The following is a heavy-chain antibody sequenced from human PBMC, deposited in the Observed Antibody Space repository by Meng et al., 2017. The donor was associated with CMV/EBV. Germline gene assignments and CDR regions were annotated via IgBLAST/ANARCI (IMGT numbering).Heavy chain of an antibody. CDR3: AKEPDTYYDFWSGYYYYYYGKDV. V-gene: IGHV3-30*02. Sequence: GGSLRLSCAASGFTFSSYGMHWVRQAPGKGLEWVAFIRYDGSNKYYADSVKGRFTISRDNSKNTLYLQMNSLRAEDTAVYYCAKEPDTYYDFWSGYYYYYYGKDVWGQGTTVTVSS. CDR1: GFTFSSYG. CDR2: IRYDGSNK. J-gene: IGHJ6*02. D-gene: IGHD3-3*01.